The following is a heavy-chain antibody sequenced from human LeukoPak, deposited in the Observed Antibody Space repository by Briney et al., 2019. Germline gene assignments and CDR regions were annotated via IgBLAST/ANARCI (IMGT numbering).Heavy chain of an antibody. D-gene: IGHD4-17*01. CDR3: AKRPSDYGDYVSYFDY. CDR1: GFTFSSYA. CDR2: ISSNGGST. V-gene: IGHV3-64*01. J-gene: IGHJ4*02. Sequence: QPGRSLRLSCAASGFTFSSYAMHWVRQAPGKGLEYVSAISSNGGSTYCANSVKGRFTISRDNSKNTLYLQMGSLRAEDMAVYYCAKRPSDYGDYVSYFDYWGQGTLVTVSS.